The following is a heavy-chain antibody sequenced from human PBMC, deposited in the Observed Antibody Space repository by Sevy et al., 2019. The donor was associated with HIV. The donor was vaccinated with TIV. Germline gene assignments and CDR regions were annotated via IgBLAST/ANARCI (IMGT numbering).Heavy chain of an antibody. CDR3: ARTIAAAETFDY. D-gene: IGHD6-25*01. CDR2: ISSSSDII. Sequence: GGSLRLSCAVSGFIFSGYSMNWVHQAPGKGLEWVSYISSSSDIIYYADSVKGRFTISRDNARNSLYLQMNSLRDEDTAVYYCARTIAAAETFDYWGPGALVTVSS. V-gene: IGHV3-48*02. J-gene: IGHJ4*02. CDR1: GFIFSGYS.